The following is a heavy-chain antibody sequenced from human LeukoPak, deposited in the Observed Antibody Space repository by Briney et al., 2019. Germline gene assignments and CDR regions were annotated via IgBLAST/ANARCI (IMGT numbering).Heavy chain of an antibody. CDR1: GFTVSSNY. D-gene: IGHD1-26*01. J-gene: IGHJ4*02. CDR2: IYSGGST. Sequence: GGSLRLSYAASGFTVSSNYMSWVRQAPGKGLEWVSVIYSGGSTYYADSVKGRFTISRDNSKNTLYLQMNSLRAEDTAVYYCARDNKGSYSSDYWGQGTLVTVSS. V-gene: IGHV3-66*02. CDR3: ARDNKGSYSSDY.